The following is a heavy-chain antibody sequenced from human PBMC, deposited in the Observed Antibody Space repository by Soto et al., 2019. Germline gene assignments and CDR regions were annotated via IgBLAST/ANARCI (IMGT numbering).Heavy chain of an antibody. J-gene: IGHJ5*02. CDR3: AKTALGWLDP. D-gene: IGHD2-21*02. CDR1: GGSINSYY. Sequence: SETMYLTCSVSGGSINSYYWSWIRQPPGKGLEWIGYIFYSGRSGSTNYNPSLKSRVTISVDTSKNQFSLKVSSVTAADTAVYYCAKTALGWLDPWGQGTLVTVSS. CDR2: IFYSGRSGST. V-gene: IGHV4-59*01.